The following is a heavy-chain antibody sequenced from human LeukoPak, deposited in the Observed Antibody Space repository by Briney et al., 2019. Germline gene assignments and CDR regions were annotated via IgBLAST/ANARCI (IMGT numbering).Heavy chain of an antibody. CDR1: GGSISSSSYY. D-gene: IGHD3-22*01. Sequence: TETLSLTCTVSGGSISSSSYYWGWIRQPPVKGLEWIGSIYYSGSTYYNPSLKGRVTISVDTSKNQFSLKLSSVTAADKAVYYCARDYRSGYYPKAFDYWGQGTLVTVSS. V-gene: IGHV4-39*07. CDR2: IYYSGST. CDR3: ARDYRSGYYPKAFDY. J-gene: IGHJ4*02.